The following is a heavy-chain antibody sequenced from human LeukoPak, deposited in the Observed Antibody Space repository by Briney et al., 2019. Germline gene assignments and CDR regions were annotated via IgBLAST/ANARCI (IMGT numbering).Heavy chain of an antibody. CDR3: ARGLVGAIVVVPRLTRQWFDP. CDR1: GGSFSGYY. J-gene: IGHJ5*02. V-gene: IGHV4-34*01. D-gene: IGHD2-2*01. CDR2: INHSGST. Sequence: SETLSLTCAVYGGSFSGYYWSWIRQPPGKGLEWIGEINHSGSTNYNPSLKSRVTVSVDTSKNQFSLKLSSVTAADTAVYYCARGLVGAIVVVPRLTRQWFDPWGQGTLVTVSS.